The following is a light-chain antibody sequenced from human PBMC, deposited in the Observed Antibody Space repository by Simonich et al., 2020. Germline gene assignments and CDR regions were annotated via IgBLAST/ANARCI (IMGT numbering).Light chain of an antibody. CDR2: EAN. CDR3: QSYDSSNRV. CDR1: SGSIASNY. V-gene: IGLV6-57*01. J-gene: IGLJ3*02. Sequence: NFMLTQPHSVSESPGKTVTISCTRSSGSIASNYVQWYQQRPGSSPTPVIYEANPRPSGVPERFSGSIDSSSNSASLTISELKTEDEADYYCQSYDSSNRVFGGGTKLTVL.